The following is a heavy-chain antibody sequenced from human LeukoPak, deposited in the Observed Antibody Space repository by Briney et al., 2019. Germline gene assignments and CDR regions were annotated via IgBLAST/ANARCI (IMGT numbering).Heavy chain of an antibody. D-gene: IGHD5-18*01. V-gene: IGHV1-69*04. CDR2: IIPILGIA. CDR1: GGTFSSYA. J-gene: IGHJ4*02. CDR3: ARDPPGATYSYGFGHDHNENDY. Sequence: SVKVSCKASGGTFSSYAISWVRQAPGQGLEWMGRIIPILGIANYAQKFQGRVTITVDKSTSTAYMELSSLRSEDTAVYYCARDPPGATYSYGFGHDHNENDYWGQGALVTVSS.